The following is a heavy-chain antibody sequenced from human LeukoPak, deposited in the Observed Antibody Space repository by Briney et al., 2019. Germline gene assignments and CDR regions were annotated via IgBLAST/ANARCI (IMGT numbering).Heavy chain of an antibody. CDR1: GYSLTSYW. Sequence: GESLKISCKGSGYSLTSYWIGWVRQRPGKGLEWMGMIYPGYSDTRYSPSFQGQVTISADKSISTAYLQWSSLKASDTAMYYCARRYYGSGNYYNWFDPWGQGTLVTVSS. J-gene: IGHJ5*02. D-gene: IGHD3-10*01. CDR2: IYPGYSDT. V-gene: IGHV5-51*01. CDR3: ARRYYGSGNYYNWFDP.